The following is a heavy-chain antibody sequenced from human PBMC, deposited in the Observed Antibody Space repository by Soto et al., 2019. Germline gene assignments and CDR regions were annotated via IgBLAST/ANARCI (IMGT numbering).Heavy chain of an antibody. J-gene: IGHJ4*02. V-gene: IGHV3-30*18. CDR1: GFTFTNYG. D-gene: IGHD6-13*01. CDR3: AKDPAAATIDLLGYFDY. CDR2: ISFDAFNK. Sequence: QVQLVESGGGVVQPGRSLRLSCAASGFTFTNYGMHWVRQAPGKGLEWVAFISFDAFNKFYLDSVKGRFTISRDDSKNPLYLQMNSLRAEDPAVYYCAKDPAAATIDLLGYFDYWGQGTLVTVSS.